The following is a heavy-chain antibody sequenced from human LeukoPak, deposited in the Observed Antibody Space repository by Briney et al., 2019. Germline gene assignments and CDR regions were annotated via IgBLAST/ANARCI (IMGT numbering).Heavy chain of an antibody. Sequence: ASVKVSCKASGYTFTSYYMHWVRQAPGQGLEWMEIINPSGGSTTYAQKFQGRVTMTSDTSTSTVHMELSSLRSEDTAVYYCARDPGNTGSSELAYWGQGTLVTVSS. CDR1: GYTFTSYY. CDR3: ARDPGNTGSSELAY. V-gene: IGHV1-46*01. CDR2: INPSGGST. D-gene: IGHD1-26*01. J-gene: IGHJ4*02.